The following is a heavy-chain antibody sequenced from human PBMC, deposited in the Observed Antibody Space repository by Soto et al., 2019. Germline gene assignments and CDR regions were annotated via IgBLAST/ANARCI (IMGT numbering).Heavy chain of an antibody. CDR1: GGSVSSRTHY. D-gene: IGHD2-8*02. V-gene: IGHV4-61*01. CDR3: AREMEYCTGGTCLNYFDY. CDR2: IYYTGST. J-gene: IGHJ4*02. Sequence: SETLSLTCTVSGGSVSSRTHYWSWIRQPPGKGPEWIGFIYYTGSTNYNLSLKSRVTISVDRSKNQLSLKVSSVTAADTAVYYCAREMEYCTGGTCLNYFDYWGQGTLVTVSS.